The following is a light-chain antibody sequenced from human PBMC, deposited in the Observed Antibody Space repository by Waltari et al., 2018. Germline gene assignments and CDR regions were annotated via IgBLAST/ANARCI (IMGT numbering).Light chain of an antibody. V-gene: IGLV1-44*01. CDR1: SPTIGSKS. J-gene: IGLJ1*01. CDR3: AAWDDSLNGQNV. CDR2: SND. Sequence: QSVLTQPPSASGTPGQRVTISCSGTSPTIGSKSENCYQQLPGTAPKLLIYSNDQRPSGVPDRFSGSKSGTSASLAISGLQSEDEAVYYCAAWDDSLNGQNVFGTGTKVTVL.